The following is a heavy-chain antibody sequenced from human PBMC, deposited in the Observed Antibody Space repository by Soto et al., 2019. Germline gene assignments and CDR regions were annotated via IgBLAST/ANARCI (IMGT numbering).Heavy chain of an antibody. V-gene: IGHV3-15*07. D-gene: IGHD3-16*01. CDR2: IKSKTDGGTT. J-gene: IGHJ4*02. Sequence: EVQLVESGGGLVKPGGSLRLSCAASGFTFSNAWMNWVRQAPGKGLEWVGRIKSKTDGGTTDYAAPVKGRFTISRDESRNALYLQRHSEKPEDSAVYYRTTDIAAGDHYDYWLVRHFAFWCQGTLVTVST. CDR3: TTDIAAGDHYDYWLVRHFAF. CDR1: GFTFSNAW.